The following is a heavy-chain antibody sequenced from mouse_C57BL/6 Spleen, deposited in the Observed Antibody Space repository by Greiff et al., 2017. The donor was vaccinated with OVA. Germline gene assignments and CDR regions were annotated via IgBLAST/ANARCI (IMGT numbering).Heavy chain of an antibody. CDR3: ASSSYARYFDV. V-gene: IGHV5-6*01. Sequence: EVNLVESGGDLVKPGGSLKLSCAASGFTFSSYGMSWVRQTPDKRLEWVATISSGGSYTYYPDSVKGRFTISRDNAKNTLYLQMSSLKSEDTAMYYCASSSYARYFDVWGTGTTVTVSS. CDR2: ISSGGSYT. J-gene: IGHJ1*03. CDR1: GFTFSSYG. D-gene: IGHD1-1*01.